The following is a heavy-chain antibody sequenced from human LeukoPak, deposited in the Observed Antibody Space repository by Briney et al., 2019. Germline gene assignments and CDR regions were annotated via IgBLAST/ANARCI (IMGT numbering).Heavy chain of an antibody. D-gene: IGHD3-9*01. CDR2: IYYSGST. J-gene: IGHJ5*02. Sequence: SETLSLTCTVSGGSINSYYWSWIRQPPGKGLEWIGYIYYSGSTNYNPSLKSRVSISVDTSNNQFSLKLSSVTAADTAVYYCARDYDVLTAYPPTQLFDPWGQGTLVTVSS. V-gene: IGHV4-59*01. CDR3: ARDYDVLTAYPPTQLFDP. CDR1: GGSINSYY.